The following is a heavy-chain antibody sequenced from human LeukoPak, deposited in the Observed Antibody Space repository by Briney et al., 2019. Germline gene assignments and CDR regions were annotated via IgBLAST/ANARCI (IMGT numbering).Heavy chain of an antibody. Sequence: GASVKVSCKASGYTFTSYYMHWVRQAPGQGLEWMGTINPSGGSTSYAQKFQGRVTMTRDMSTSTVYMELSSLRSEDTAVYHCARGGFDSGYDIFFDYWGQGTLVTVSS. J-gene: IGHJ4*02. V-gene: IGHV1-46*01. D-gene: IGHD5-12*01. CDR2: INPSGGST. CDR1: GYTFTSYY. CDR3: ARGGFDSGYDIFFDY.